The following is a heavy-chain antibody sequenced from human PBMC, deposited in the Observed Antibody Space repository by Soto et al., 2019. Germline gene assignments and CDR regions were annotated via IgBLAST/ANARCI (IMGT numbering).Heavy chain of an antibody. J-gene: IGHJ4*02. D-gene: IGHD5-12*01. V-gene: IGHV3-33*01. CDR2: IWYDGSNK. Sequence: QVQLVESGGGVVQPGRSLRLSCAASGFTFSSYGMHWVRQAPGKGLEWVAVIWYDGSNKYYADSVKGRFTISRDNSKNTLYLQMNSLRAEDTAVYYCAREGRWLQLPFDYWGQGTLVTVSS. CDR1: GFTFSSYG. CDR3: AREGRWLQLPFDY.